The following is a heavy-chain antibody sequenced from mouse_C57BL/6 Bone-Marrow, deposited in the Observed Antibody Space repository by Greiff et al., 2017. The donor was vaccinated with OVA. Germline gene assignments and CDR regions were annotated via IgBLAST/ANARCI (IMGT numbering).Heavy chain of an antibody. V-gene: IGHV1-39*01. J-gene: IGHJ4*01. D-gene: IGHD1-1*01. CDR2: INPNYGTT. Sequence: EVKLQESGPELVKPGASVKISCKASGYSFTDYNMNWVKQSNGKSLEWIGVINPNYGTTSYNQKFKGKATLTVDQSSSTAYMQLNSLTSEDSAVYYCAQNYYGSYYYAMDYWGQGTSVTVSS. CDR3: AQNYYGSYYYAMDY. CDR1: GYSFTDYN.